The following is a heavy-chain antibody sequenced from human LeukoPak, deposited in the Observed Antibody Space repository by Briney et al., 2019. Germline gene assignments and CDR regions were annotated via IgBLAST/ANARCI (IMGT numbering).Heavy chain of an antibody. CDR1: GYSFTSYW. Sequence: GESLKISCQGSGYSFTSYWIGWVRQMPGKGLEWMGIIYPGDSDTRYSPSFQGQVTISADKSFSTAYLQWSSLKASDTAMYYCARTSYGPPDAFDIWGQGTMVTVSS. D-gene: IGHD5-18*01. CDR3: ARTSYGPPDAFDI. V-gene: IGHV5-51*01. CDR2: IYPGDSDT. J-gene: IGHJ3*02.